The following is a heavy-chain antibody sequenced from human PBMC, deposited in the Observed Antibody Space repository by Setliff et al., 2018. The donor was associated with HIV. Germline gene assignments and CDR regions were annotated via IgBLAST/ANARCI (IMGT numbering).Heavy chain of an antibody. CDR1: GGSIKSSSYY. CDR2: IYYSGNT. Sequence: SETLSLTCTVSGGSIKSSSYYWGWIRQPPGKGLEWIGSIYYSGNTYYNPSLKSRVTISVDTSRNQFSLRLSSVTAADTAIYYCARVPTSSWYVTTQRTKEYFHHWGQGTLFTVSS. J-gene: IGHJ1*01. CDR3: ARVPTSSWYVTTQRTKEYFHH. V-gene: IGHV4-39*07. D-gene: IGHD6-13*01.